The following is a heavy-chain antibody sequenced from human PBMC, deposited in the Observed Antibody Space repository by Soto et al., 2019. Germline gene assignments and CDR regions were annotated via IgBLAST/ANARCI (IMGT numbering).Heavy chain of an antibody. CDR3: AKEGRYSSSRGYFDY. CDR2: ISGSGGST. J-gene: IGHJ4*02. CDR1: GFTFSSYA. V-gene: IGHV3-23*01. D-gene: IGHD6-13*01. Sequence: GGSLRLSCAASGFTFSSYAMSWVRQAPGKGLEWVSGISGSGGSTYYADSVKGRFTISRDNPKNTLYLQMNSLRAEDTAVYYCAKEGRYSSSRGYFDYWGQGTLVTVSS.